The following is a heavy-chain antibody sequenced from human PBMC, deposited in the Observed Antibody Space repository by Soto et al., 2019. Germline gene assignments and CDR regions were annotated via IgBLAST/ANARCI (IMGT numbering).Heavy chain of an antibody. CDR1: GFTFSSYA. CDR3: AITSTISGGSLFDY. CDR2: ISGSGGST. Sequence: GGSLRLSCAASGFTFSSYAMSWVLQAPGKGLEWVSAISGSGGSTYYADSVKGRFTISRDNSKNTLYLQMNSLRAEDTAVYYCAITSTISGGSLFDYWGQGTLVTVSS. V-gene: IGHV3-23*01. D-gene: IGHD2-15*01. J-gene: IGHJ4*02.